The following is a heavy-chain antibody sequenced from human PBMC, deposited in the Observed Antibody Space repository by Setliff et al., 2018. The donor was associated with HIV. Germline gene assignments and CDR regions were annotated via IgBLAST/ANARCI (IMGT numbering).Heavy chain of an antibody. Sequence: SETLSLTCTVSGGSTDSGSYYWAWIRQPPGKGLEWIGSMYYSGSTYYNPSLKSRVTISIDTSTNQFSLKLSSMTAADTAVYYCARVGTYCSGGSCYHYLFDYWGQGTLVTVSS. V-gene: IGHV4-39*07. CDR3: ARVGTYCSGGSCYHYLFDY. CDR2: MYYSGST. D-gene: IGHD2-15*01. J-gene: IGHJ4*02. CDR1: GGSTDSGSYY.